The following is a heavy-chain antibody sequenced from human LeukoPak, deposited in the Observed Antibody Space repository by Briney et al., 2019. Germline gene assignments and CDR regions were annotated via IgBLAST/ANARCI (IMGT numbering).Heavy chain of an antibody. V-gene: IGHV4-30-4*01. J-gene: IGHJ5*02. Sequence: SQTLSLTCIVSGGSISSGDYYWSWIRQPPGKGLEWIGYIYYTGNANNNPSLTSRVTMSPDTSKNQFSLKLSSVTAADTAVYYCARAGDSSGYYVSWFDPWGQGTLVTVSS. CDR2: IYYTGNA. CDR3: ARAGDSSGYYVSWFDP. D-gene: IGHD3-22*01. CDR1: GGSISSGDYY.